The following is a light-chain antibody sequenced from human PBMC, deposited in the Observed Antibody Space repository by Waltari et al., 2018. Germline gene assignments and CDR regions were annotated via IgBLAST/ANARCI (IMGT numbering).Light chain of an antibody. CDR1: QGISSA. CDR3: QQFNSYPWT. J-gene: IGKJ1*01. Sequence: AIQLTQSPSSLSASVGDRVTITCRASQGISSALAWYQHKPGKPPKVLIYDASILEGGVPLRFTGSGSGADFTLTIGSLQPDDFATYYCQQFNSYPWTFGQGTKVEIK. CDR2: DAS. V-gene: IGKV1-13*02.